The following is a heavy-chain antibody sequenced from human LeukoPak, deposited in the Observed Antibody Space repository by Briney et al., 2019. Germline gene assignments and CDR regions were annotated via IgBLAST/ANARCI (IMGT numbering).Heavy chain of an antibody. V-gene: IGHV3-21*01. CDR2: ISSSGSYI. J-gene: IGHJ4*02. Sequence: GGSLRLSCAASGFMFSSYSMNWVRQAPGKGLEWVSSISSSGSYIYYADSVKGRFTISRDNAKNSLYLQMNSLRAEDTAVYYCARGPQKNGHSSGYPGYFDYWGQGTLVTVSS. D-gene: IGHD3-22*01. CDR1: GFMFSSYS. CDR3: ARGPQKNGHSSGYPGYFDY.